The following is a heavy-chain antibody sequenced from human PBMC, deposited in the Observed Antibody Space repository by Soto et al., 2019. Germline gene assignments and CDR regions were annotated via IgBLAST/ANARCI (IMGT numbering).Heavy chain of an antibody. CDR2: INPNSGGT. CDR1: GYTFTGYY. CDR3: AREFEDITMIVVVINWFDP. Sequence: ASVKVSCKASGYTFTGYYMHWVRQAPGQGLEWMRWINPNSGGTNYAQKFQGRVTMTRDTSISTAYMELSRLRSDDTAVYYCAREFEDITMIVVVINWFDPWGQGTLVTVS. V-gene: IGHV1-2*02. J-gene: IGHJ5*02. D-gene: IGHD3-22*01.